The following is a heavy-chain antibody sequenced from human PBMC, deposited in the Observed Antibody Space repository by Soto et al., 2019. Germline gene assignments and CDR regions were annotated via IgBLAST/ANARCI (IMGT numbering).Heavy chain of an antibody. CDR2: ISVYNDNT. Sequence: ASVKVSCKASGYTFTSYGISWVRQAPGQGLEWMGWISVYNDNTNHAQKLQGRVTMTTDTSTSTAYMELRSLRSDDTAVYYCATDRAPNYSEGVGPFDPWGQGTLVTVSS. CDR1: GYTFTSYG. D-gene: IGHD4-4*01. V-gene: IGHV1-18*01. J-gene: IGHJ5*02. CDR3: ATDRAPNYSEGVGPFDP.